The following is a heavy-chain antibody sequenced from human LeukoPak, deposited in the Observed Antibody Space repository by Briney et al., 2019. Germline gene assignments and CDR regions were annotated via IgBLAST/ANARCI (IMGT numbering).Heavy chain of an antibody. D-gene: IGHD3-10*01. CDR3: ARELYYYGSGSFLSYYYGMDV. Sequence: GASVKVSCKASGFTFTSYGISWVRQAPGQGLEWMGWISAYNGNTNYAQKLQGRVTMTTDTSTSTAYMELRSLRSDDTAVYYCARELYYYGSGSFLSYYYGMDVWGQGTTVTVSS. V-gene: IGHV1-18*01. CDR2: ISAYNGNT. CDR1: GFTFTSYG. J-gene: IGHJ6*02.